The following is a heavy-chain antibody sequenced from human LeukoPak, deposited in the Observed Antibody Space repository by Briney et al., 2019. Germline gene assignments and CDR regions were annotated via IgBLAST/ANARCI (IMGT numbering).Heavy chain of an antibody. Sequence: PSQTLSLTCTVSGGSISSGSYYWSWIRQPAGKGLEWIGRIYTSGSTNYNPSLKSRVTISVDTSKNQFSLKLSSVTAADTAVYYCARLRTVVAAIDYWGQGTLVTVSS. J-gene: IGHJ4*02. CDR2: IYTSGST. CDR1: GGSISSGSYY. V-gene: IGHV4-61*02. D-gene: IGHD2-15*01. CDR3: ARLRTVVAAIDY.